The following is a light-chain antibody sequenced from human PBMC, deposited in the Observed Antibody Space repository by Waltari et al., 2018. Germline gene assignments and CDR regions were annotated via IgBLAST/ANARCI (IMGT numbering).Light chain of an antibody. Sequence: DIVMTQSPDSLAVSLGERATIHCKSSQSVLYSSNNKNYLAWYQQKPGQPPKLLIYWASTRESGVSDRFSGSGSGTDFTLTINSLQAEDVAVYYCQQYYSTPFTFGPGTKVGIK. J-gene: IGKJ3*01. CDR2: WAS. CDR3: QQYYSTPFT. V-gene: IGKV4-1*01. CDR1: QSVLYSSNNKNY.